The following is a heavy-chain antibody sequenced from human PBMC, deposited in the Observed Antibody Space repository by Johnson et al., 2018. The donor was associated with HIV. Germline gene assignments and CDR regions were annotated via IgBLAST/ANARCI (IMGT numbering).Heavy chain of an antibody. Sequence: QVQLVESGGGLVQPGGSLRLSCGASIFTFSSYGMHWVRQAPGKGLEWVAVIWYDGSNKYYADSVKGRFTISRDNSKNTLYLQMNSLRAEDTAVYYCAKGDINYSSSSTGSFDIWGQGTMVTVSS. CDR1: IFTFSSYG. D-gene: IGHD6-6*01. V-gene: IGHV3-33*08. J-gene: IGHJ3*02. CDR3: AKGDINYSSSSTGSFDI. CDR2: IWYDGSNK.